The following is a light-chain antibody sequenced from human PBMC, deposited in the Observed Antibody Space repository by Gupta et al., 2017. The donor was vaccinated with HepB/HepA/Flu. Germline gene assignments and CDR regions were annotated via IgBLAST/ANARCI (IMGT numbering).Light chain of an antibody. J-gene: IGKJ2*01. V-gene: IGKV3-20*01. CDR2: AAS. Sequence: ESVLTQSPDTLSMSPGERATLSCRASQPVTSDSLAWYQQRPGQAPRLLMYAASHRATGIPDRFSDSGSGTDFSLTITRLEPEDFAVYYCQQDGSSPYTFGQGTKVEIK. CDR3: QQDGSSPYT. CDR1: QPVTSDS.